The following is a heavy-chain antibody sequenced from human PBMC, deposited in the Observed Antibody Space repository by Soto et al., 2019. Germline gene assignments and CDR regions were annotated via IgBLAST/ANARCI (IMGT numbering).Heavy chain of an antibody. CDR1: GFTFSSYA. CDR3: AKSAERITIFGAGTRDYYYGMDV. J-gene: IGHJ6*02. Sequence: GGSLRLSCAASGFTFSSYAMSWVRQAPGKGLEWVSAISGSGGSTYYADSVKGRFTISRDNSKNTLYLQMNSLRAEDTAVYYCAKSAERITIFGAGTRDYYYGMDVWGQGTTVTVSS. CDR2: ISGSGGST. D-gene: IGHD3-3*01. V-gene: IGHV3-23*01.